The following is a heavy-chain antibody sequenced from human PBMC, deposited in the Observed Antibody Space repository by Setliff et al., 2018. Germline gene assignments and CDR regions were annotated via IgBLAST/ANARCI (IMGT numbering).Heavy chain of an antibody. J-gene: IGHJ4*02. D-gene: IGHD3-3*01. CDR1: GGTFNSYG. CDR2: IIPIFGTA. Sequence: ASVKVSCKTSGGTFNSYGIDWVRQAPGQGLEWMGRIIPIFGTANYAQKFQGRVTITADKSTSTAYMELSSLRSEDTAVYYCAKEPWYYNFWSGYTRDYFDYWGQGTLVTVSS. V-gene: IGHV1-69*06. CDR3: AKEPWYYNFWSGYTRDYFDY.